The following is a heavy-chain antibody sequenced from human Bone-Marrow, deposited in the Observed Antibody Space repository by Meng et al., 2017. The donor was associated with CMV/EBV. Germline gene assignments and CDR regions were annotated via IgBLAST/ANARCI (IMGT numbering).Heavy chain of an antibody. CDR3: ARASLVVPAAYPLGP. Sequence: GGSVSSGSYYWSWIRQPPWKGLEWIGYIYYSGSTNYNPSLKSRVTISVDTSKNQFSLKLSSVTAADTAVYYCARASLVVPAAYPLGPWGQGTLVTVSS. D-gene: IGHD2-2*01. CDR2: IYYSGST. J-gene: IGHJ5*02. V-gene: IGHV4-61*01. CDR1: GGSVSSGSYY.